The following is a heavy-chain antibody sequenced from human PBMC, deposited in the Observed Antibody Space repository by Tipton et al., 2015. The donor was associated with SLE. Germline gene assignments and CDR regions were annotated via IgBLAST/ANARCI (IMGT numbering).Heavy chain of an antibody. CDR2: INHRGST. J-gene: IGHJ4*02. D-gene: IGHD3-22*01. CDR1: GDSLSGYY. V-gene: IGHV4-34*01. Sequence: TLSLTCDVYGDSLSGYYWSWIRQPPGKGLEWIGQINHRGSTDYNPSLKSRVTISVDTSKNQFSLHLTSVTSADTAVYYCATYFYDATGYQSVDDWGQGALVTVSS. CDR3: ATYFYDATGYQSVDD.